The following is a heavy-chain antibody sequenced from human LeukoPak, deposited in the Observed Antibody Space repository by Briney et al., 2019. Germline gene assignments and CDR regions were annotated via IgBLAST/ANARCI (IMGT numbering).Heavy chain of an antibody. Sequence: ASVKVSCKASGGTFSSYAISWVRQAPGQGLEWMGGIIPIFGTANYAQKFQGRVTITADESTSTAYMELSSLRSEDTAVYYCARDGSRVPNPYCSSTSCHDAFDIWGQGTMVTVSS. J-gene: IGHJ3*02. CDR2: IIPIFGTA. D-gene: IGHD2-2*01. CDR1: GGTFSSYA. V-gene: IGHV1-69*01. CDR3: ARDGSRVPNPYCSSTSCHDAFDI.